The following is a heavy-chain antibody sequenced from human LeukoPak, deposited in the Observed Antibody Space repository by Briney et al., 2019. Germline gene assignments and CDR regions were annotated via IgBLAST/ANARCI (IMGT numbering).Heavy chain of an antibody. CDR1: GGLISISTYY. CDR2: IYYSGTT. D-gene: IGHD1-7*01. J-gene: IGHJ6*03. V-gene: IGHV4-39*07. CDR3: ARGVVELPVGYYYYYYMDV. Sequence: SETLSLTCTVSGGLISISTYYWGWIRQPPGKGLEWIGSIYYSGTTHYNPSLKSRVTIAVDTSKNQFSLKLISVTAADTAVYYCARGVVELPVGYYYYYYMDVWGKGTTVTVSS.